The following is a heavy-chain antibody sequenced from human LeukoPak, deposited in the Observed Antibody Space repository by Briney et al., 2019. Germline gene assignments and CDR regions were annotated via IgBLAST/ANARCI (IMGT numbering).Heavy chain of an antibody. Sequence: GGSLRLSCAASGFTFTKYWMTWVRQAPGKGLEWVSAISGGGSTYYADSVKGRFTISRDNPKNALYMQMNSLRAEDTAVYYCAKSRWETYAVRAFDVWGQGTMVTVSS. V-gene: IGHV3-23*01. J-gene: IGHJ3*01. CDR3: AKSRWETYAVRAFDV. D-gene: IGHD1-26*01. CDR1: GFTFTKYW. CDR2: ISGGGST.